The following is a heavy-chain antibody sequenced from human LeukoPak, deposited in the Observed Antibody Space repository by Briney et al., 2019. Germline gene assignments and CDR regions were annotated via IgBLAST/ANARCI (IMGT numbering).Heavy chain of an antibody. Sequence: GGSLRLSCVASGFTFSSYWMSWVRQAPGKGLEWVANIKQDGSVKYYVDSVKGRFTISRDNAKNSLYLQMNSLRGEDTAVYYCARGIVLEQQLSPYYYYYGMDVWGQGTTVTVSS. CDR1: GFTFSSYW. CDR3: ARGIVLEQQLSPYYYYYGMDV. V-gene: IGHV3-7*01. D-gene: IGHD6-13*01. CDR2: IKQDGSVK. J-gene: IGHJ6*02.